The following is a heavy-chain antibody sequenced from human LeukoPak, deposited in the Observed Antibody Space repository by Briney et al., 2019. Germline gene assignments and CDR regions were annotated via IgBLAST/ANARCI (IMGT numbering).Heavy chain of an antibody. CDR3: ARSGTYSSLSY. J-gene: IGHJ4*02. D-gene: IGHD1-1*01. Sequence: PSWALAGPSVSSHSTSSVSHPPGDWLEWVSFISMGGSYIYYADSVKGRFTISRDNAKNSLYLQMNSLRGEDTAVYYCARSGTYSSLSYWGQGTLVSVSS. V-gene: IGHV3-21*01. CDR1: GPSVSSHS. CDR2: ISMGGSYI.